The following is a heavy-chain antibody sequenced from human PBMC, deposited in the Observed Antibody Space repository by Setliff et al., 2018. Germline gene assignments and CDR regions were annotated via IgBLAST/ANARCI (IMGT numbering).Heavy chain of an antibody. J-gene: IGHJ6*03. V-gene: IGHV4-34*01. CDR1: GGSIISDS. D-gene: IGHD1-26*01. CDR3: ATRKSSGRLYYMDV. CDR2: INPSGTT. Sequence: PSETLSLTCTVSGGSIISDSWSWIRQPPGKGLEWIGEINPSGTTNYNPSLKSRVTMSVDTSKSQFSLSLSSVTAADTAVYYCATRKSSGRLYYMDVWGKGTTVTVSS.